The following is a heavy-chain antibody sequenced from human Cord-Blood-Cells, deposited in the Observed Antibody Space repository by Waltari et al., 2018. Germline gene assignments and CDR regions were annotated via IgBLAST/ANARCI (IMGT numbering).Heavy chain of an antibody. D-gene: IGHD1-1*01. CDR1: GYTVTGSD. Sequence: VQPVQSGAELKKPGAPVQVSCAASGYTVTGSDMHWVRQAPGQGLEWKGWINPNSGGPNCAQKFQGRGTMTRDTSISTAYMELSRLRSDDTSVYYCARVASTGPDYWGQGTLVTVSS. CDR2: INPNSGGP. CDR3: ARVASTGPDY. J-gene: IGHJ4*02. V-gene: IGHV1-2*02.